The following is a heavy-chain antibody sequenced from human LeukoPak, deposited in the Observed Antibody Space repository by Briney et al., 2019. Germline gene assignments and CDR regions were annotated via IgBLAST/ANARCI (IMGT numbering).Heavy chain of an antibody. D-gene: IGHD1-1*01. V-gene: IGHV1-46*01. CDR3: AREPPSRGTTGTEWVDY. CDR1: GYTFTSYY. Sequence: ASVKVSCKASGYTFTSYYMHWVRQAPGQGLEWMGIINPSGGSTSYAQKFQGRATMTRDTSTSTVYMELSSLRSEDTAVYYCAREPPSRGTTGTEWVDYWGQGTLVTVSS. CDR2: INPSGGST. J-gene: IGHJ4*02.